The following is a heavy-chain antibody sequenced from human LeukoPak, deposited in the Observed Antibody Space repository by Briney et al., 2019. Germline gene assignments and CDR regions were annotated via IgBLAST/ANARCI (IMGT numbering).Heavy chain of an antibody. V-gene: IGHV4-59*08. D-gene: IGHD1-1*01. J-gene: IGHJ4*01. CDR3: ARHMGLGYTYFYPYFDY. CDR1: GGSISSYY. CDR2: IYYSGST. Sequence: SETLSLTCTVSGGSISSYYWSWIRQPPGKGLEWIGYIYYSGSTNYNPSLKSRVTISVDTSKNLFSLKLSSVTAADTAVYYCARHMGLGYTYFYPYFDYWGQGTLVTVSS.